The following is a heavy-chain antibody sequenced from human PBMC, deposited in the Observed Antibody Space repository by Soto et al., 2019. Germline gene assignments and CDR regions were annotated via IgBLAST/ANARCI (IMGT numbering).Heavy chain of an antibody. CDR1: GYSFTSYW. D-gene: IGHD2-8*01. CDR2: IDPSDSYT. CDR3: ARHSSVLYASWVYSYNDIDV. J-gene: IGHJ6*04. V-gene: IGHV5-10-1*01. Sequence: PGESLKISCKGSGYSFTSYWISWVRQMPGKGLEWMGRIDPSDSYTNYSPSFQGHVTISADKSTSPAYLQWSSLKASDTAMYYCARHSSVLYASWVYSYNDIDVWREATTVTVSS.